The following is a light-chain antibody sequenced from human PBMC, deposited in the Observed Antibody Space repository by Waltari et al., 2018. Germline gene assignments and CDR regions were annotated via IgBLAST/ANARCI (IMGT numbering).Light chain of an antibody. CDR1: QSVFSYY. CDR3: QVYGSSPLT. V-gene: IGKV3-20*01. J-gene: IGKJ4*01. CDR2: GAS. Sequence: EIMMTQSSATLSVSPGETATFSCRASQSVFSYYIGWYQQKPGQAPRLLIYGASNRATDIPDRFSGSGSGTDFTLTISRLEPEDFAVYYCQVYGSSPLTFGGGTKVEI.